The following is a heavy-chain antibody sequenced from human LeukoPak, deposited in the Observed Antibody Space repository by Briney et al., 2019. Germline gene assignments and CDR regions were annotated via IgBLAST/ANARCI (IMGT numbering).Heavy chain of an antibody. Sequence: QPGGSLRLSCAASGFTFDDYAMHWVRQAPGKGLEWVSGISWNSGSIGYADSVKGRLTISRDNAKNSLYLQMNSLRAEDTALYYCAKDGIRGSGWYYFDYWGQGTLVTVSS. CDR2: ISWNSGSI. V-gene: IGHV3-9*01. J-gene: IGHJ4*02. CDR1: GFTFDDYA. D-gene: IGHD6-19*01. CDR3: AKDGIRGSGWYYFDY.